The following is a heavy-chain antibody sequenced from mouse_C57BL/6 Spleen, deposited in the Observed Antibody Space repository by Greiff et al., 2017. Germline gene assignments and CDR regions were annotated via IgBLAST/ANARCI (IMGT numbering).Heavy chain of an antibody. Sequence: VQRVESGAELAKPGASVKLSCKASGYTFTSYWMHWVKQRPGQGLEWIGNINPSSGTTKYNQKFKDKATLTADKSSSTAYMQLSSLTYEDSAVYYCARDDGYSSFFDYWGQGTTLTVSS. V-gene: IGHV1-7*01. J-gene: IGHJ2*01. D-gene: IGHD2-3*01. CDR1: GYTFTSYW. CDR3: ARDDGYSSFFDY. CDR2: INPSSGTT.